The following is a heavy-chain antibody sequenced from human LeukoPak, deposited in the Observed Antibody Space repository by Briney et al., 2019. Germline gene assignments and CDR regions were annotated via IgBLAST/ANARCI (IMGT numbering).Heavy chain of an antibody. CDR1: GFTFSGYA. CDR3: ARGAPSGSYYY. D-gene: IGHD1-26*01. J-gene: IGHJ4*02. CDR2: INSDGSST. Sequence: GGSLRLSCAASGFTFSGYAMSWVRQATGKGLVWVSRINSDGSSTTYADSVKGRFTISRDNAKNTLYLQMNSLRAEDTAVYYCARGAPSGSYYYWGQGTLVTVSS. V-gene: IGHV3-74*01.